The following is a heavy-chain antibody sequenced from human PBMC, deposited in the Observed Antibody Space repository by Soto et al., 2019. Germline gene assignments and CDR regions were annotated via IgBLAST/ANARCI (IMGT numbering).Heavy chain of an antibody. CDR3: ARDLVFGPPWDYYYYGMDV. Sequence: GGSLRLSCAASGFTFSSYAMHWVRQAPGKGLEWVAVISYDGSNKYYADSVKGRFTISRDNSKNTLYLQMNSLRAEDTAVYYCARDLVFGPPWDYYYYGMDVWGQGTTVTVSS. J-gene: IGHJ6*02. CDR2: ISYDGSNK. D-gene: IGHD3-3*01. CDR1: GFTFSSYA. V-gene: IGHV3-30-3*01.